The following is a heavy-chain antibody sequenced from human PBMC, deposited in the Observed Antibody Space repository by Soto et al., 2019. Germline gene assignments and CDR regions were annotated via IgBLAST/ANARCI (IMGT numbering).Heavy chain of an antibody. D-gene: IGHD2-2*01. Sequence: GSLRLSCAASGFTFSSYGMHWVRQAPGKGLEWVAVIWYDGSNKYYADSVKGRFTISRDNSKNTLYLQMTSLRAEDTAVYYCARVVLDIVVIPAAPYSSHYRGPGTLGTVFS. V-gene: IGHV3-33*01. J-gene: IGHJ4*02. CDR2: IWYDGSNK. CDR1: GFTFSSYG. CDR3: ARVVLDIVVIPAAPYSSHY.